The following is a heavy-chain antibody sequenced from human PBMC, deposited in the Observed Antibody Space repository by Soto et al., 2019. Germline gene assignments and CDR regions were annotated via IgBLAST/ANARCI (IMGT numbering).Heavy chain of an antibody. Sequence: LSLTCTVSGGSISSYYWSWIRQPAGKGLEWIGRIYTSGGTNYNPSLKSRVTMSVDTSKNQFSLKLSSVTAADTAVYYCATLRGLDPYYGMDVWGQGTTVTVSS. D-gene: IGHD3-9*01. CDR2: IYTSGGT. CDR3: ATLRGLDPYYGMDV. J-gene: IGHJ6*02. CDR1: GGSISSYY. V-gene: IGHV4-4*07.